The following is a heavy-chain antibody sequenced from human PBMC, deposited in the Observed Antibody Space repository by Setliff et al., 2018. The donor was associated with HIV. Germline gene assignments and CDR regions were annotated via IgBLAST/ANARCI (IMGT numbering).Heavy chain of an antibody. D-gene: IGHD3-10*01. CDR1: GYTFSSYG. J-gene: IGHJ3*02. Sequence: VASVKVSCKASGYTFSSYGISWVRQAPGQGLEWMGQFIPILDITNYAQKFQGRVTITADKSTNAMYMEMTSLTSEDTAVYYCAGPRGDEAFDIWGQGTMVTVSS. CDR3: AGPRGDEAFDI. CDR2: FIPILDIT. V-gene: IGHV1-69*10.